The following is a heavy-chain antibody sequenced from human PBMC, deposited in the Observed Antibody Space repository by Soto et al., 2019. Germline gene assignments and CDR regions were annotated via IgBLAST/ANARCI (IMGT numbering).Heavy chain of an antibody. D-gene: IGHD6-13*01. CDR3: AREQYTSSSVKY. V-gene: IGHV3-33*08. J-gene: IGHJ4*02. CDR2: IWYDGSNK. CDR1: GFTFNTYG. Sequence: GGSLRLSCTTSGFTFNTYGMHWVRQAPGKGLEWVAIIWYDGSNKYYADSVKGRFTISRDNSKNTLYLQMNSLRAEDTAMYYCAREQYTSSSVKYWGQGTLVTVSS.